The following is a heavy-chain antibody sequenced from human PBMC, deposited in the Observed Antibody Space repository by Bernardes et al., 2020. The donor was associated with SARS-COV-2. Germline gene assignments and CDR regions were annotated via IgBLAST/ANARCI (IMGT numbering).Heavy chain of an antibody. J-gene: IGHJ4*02. CDR2: ISGSGGST. V-gene: IGHV3-23*01. CDR1: GVTFSSYA. D-gene: IGHD1-7*01. CDR3: AKALTGTTPWDY. Sequence: GGALRLSCAASGVTFSSYAMSWVRQAPGKGVEGVSAISGSGGSTYYADSVKGRFTISRDNSKNTLYLQMNSLRAEDTAVYYCAKALTGTTPWDYWGQGTLVTVSS.